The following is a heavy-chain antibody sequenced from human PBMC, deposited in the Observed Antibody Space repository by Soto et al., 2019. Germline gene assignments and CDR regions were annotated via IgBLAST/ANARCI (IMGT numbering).Heavy chain of an antibody. J-gene: IGHJ6*02. CDR3: AKGGGTVSFYGMDV. CDR1: GFTFSSYG. CDR2: ISYDGSNK. D-gene: IGHD2-8*02. Sequence: LRLSCAASGFTFSSYGMHWFGQAPGKGLEWVAVISYDGSNKYYADSVKGRLTISRDNSKNTLYLQMNSLRAEDTAVYYCAKGGGTVSFYGMDVWGQGTTVTVSS. V-gene: IGHV3-30*18.